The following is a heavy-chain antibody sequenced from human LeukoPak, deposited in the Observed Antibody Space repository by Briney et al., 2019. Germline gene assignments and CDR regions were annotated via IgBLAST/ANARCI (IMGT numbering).Heavy chain of an antibody. D-gene: IGHD1-1*01. CDR3: AREGRTGPGGYGDY. Sequence: PGGSLRLSCVASGFTFSNYAVRWVRQAPGKGLEWVAVVSYDGSNKHYTDSVKGRFTISRDNSKNTMYLQMNSLRAEDTAVYYCAREGRTGPGGYGDYWGQGTPVTVSS. J-gene: IGHJ4*02. V-gene: IGHV3-30*04. CDR1: GFTFSNYA. CDR2: VSYDGSNK.